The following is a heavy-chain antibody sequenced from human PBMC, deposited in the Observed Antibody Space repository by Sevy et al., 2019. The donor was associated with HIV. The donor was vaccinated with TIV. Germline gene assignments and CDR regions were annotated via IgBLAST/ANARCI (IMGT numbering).Heavy chain of an antibody. J-gene: IGHJ3*02. V-gene: IGHV3-23*01. CDR2: ISGSGFNT. CDR1: GFTFSNYA. Sequence: GSLRLSCAASGFTFSNYALNWVRQVPGKGLEWVSTISGSGFNTYYGDSVKGRFTISRDNSKNTLYLHMSSLSPEDTALYYCAKDRFDGSGYYPEGAFDIWGQGTKVTVSS. D-gene: IGHD3-22*01. CDR3: AKDRFDGSGYYPEGAFDI.